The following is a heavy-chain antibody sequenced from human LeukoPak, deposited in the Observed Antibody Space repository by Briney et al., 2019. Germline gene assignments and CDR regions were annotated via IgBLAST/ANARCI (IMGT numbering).Heavy chain of an antibody. J-gene: IGHJ4*02. D-gene: IGHD3-22*01. V-gene: IGHV3-48*03. CDR1: GFTFSSYE. CDR3: ARRLSAAHVTYYYDSSGYYDGGLAH. CDR2: ISSSGSTI. Sequence: RTGGSLRLSCAASGFTFSSYEMNWLRQAPGKGLESVSYISSSGSTIYYADSVKGRFTTSRDNAKNSLYLQMNSLRAEDTAVYYCARRLSAAHVTYYYDSSGYYDGGLAHWGQGTLVTVSS.